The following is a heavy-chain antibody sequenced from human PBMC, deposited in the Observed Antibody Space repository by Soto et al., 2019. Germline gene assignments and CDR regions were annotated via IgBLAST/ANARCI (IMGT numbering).Heavy chain of an antibody. CDR1: GGSISSYY. V-gene: IGHV4-59*12. Sequence: PSETLSLTCTVSGGSISSYYWSWIRQPPGKGLEWIGYIYYSGSTNYNPSLKSRVTISVDTSKNQFSLKLSSVTAADTAVYYCARVAPPYYYDSSGPGYYFDYWGQGTLVTVSS. J-gene: IGHJ4*02. CDR2: IYYSGST. CDR3: ARVAPPYYYDSSGPGYYFDY. D-gene: IGHD3-22*01.